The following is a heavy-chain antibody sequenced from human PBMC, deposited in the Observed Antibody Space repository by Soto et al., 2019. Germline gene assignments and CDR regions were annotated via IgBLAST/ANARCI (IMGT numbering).Heavy chain of an antibody. CDR2: ISSSSSTI. V-gene: IGHV3-48*01. CDR3: ARDSGYSYAPPDY. CDR1: GFTFSSYS. Sequence: GGSLRLSCAASGFTFSSYSMNWVRQAPGKGLEWVSYISSSSSTIYYADSVKGRFTISRDNAKNSLYLQMNSLRAEDTAVYYCARDSGYSYAPPDYWGQGTLVTVSS. D-gene: IGHD5-18*01. J-gene: IGHJ4*02.